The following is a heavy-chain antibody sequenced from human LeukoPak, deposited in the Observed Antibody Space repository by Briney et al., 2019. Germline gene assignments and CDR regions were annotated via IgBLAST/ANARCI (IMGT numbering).Heavy chain of an antibody. CDR3: AREPDILTGYYDDY. D-gene: IGHD3-9*01. CDR2: IYYSGST. CDR1: GGSISSGDYY. Sequence: SETLSLTCTVSGGSISSGDYYWSWIRQPPGKGLEWIGYIYYSGSTYYNPSLKSRVTISVDTSKNQFSLKLSSVTAADTAVYYCAREPDILTGYYDDYWGQGTLVTVSS. V-gene: IGHV4-30-4*01. J-gene: IGHJ4*02.